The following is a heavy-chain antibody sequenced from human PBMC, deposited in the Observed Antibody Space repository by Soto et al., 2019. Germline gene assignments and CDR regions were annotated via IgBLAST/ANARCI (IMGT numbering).Heavy chain of an antibody. D-gene: IGHD2-8*01. V-gene: IGHV3-48*03. CDR2: ISDDGTAM. J-gene: IGHJ6*02. Sequence: EMQVAESGGGLVQPGGSLRLSCTASGFTFRNYEMGWVRRAAGRGLEWLSYISDDGTAMQYAESVKGRFTISRDNSNTSVYLQLSSLRGDDTAVYFCATAPGGVFYYAMDVWGQGVTVTVSS. CDR3: ATAPGGVFYYAMDV. CDR1: GFTFRNYE.